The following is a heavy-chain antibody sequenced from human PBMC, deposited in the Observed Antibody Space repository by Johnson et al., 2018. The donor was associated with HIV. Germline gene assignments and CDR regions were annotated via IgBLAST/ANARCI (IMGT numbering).Heavy chain of an antibody. Sequence: VQLVESGGGLIQPGGSLRLSCAASGFTVSSNYMSWVRQAPGKGLEWVSVIYSGGGTYYADSVKGRFTISRDNSKNTLYLQMNSLRAEDTAVNYCARVLMRGAYYYDSSGYYIWGQGTMVTVSS. D-gene: IGHD3-22*01. V-gene: IGHV3-53*01. J-gene: IGHJ3*02. CDR2: IYSGGGT. CDR3: ARVLMRGAYYYDSSGYYI. CDR1: GFTVSSNY.